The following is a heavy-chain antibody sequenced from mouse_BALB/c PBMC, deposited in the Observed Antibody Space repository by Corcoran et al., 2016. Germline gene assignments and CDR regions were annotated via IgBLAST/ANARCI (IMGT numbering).Heavy chain of an antibody. CDR1: GSTFTSYT. CDR2: INPSSGYT. Sequence: VQLQQSAAELARPGASVKMSCKASGSTFTSYTMHWVKQRPGQGLEWIGYINPSSGYTEYNQKFKDKTTLTADKSSSTAYMQLSSLTSEDSAVYYCASGGTWFDYWGQGTLVTVSA. D-gene: IGHD3-3*01. CDR3: ASGGTWFDY. V-gene: IGHV1-4*02. J-gene: IGHJ3*01.